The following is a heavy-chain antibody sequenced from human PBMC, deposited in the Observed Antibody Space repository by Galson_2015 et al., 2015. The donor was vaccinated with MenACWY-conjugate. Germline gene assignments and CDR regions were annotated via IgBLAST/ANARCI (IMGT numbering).Heavy chain of an antibody. CDR1: GDSVSSYY. D-gene: IGHD4-11*01. CDR2: ISYTGST. CDR3: AKTDYRDAFDI. J-gene: IGHJ3*02. Sequence: ETLSLTCTVSGDSVSSYYWSWIRQPPGKGLEWIGYISYTGSTNYNPSLKSRVTISVDTSKNQFSLRLSSVTAADTAIYYCAKTDYRDAFDIWGQGTMITVSS. V-gene: IGHV4-59*02.